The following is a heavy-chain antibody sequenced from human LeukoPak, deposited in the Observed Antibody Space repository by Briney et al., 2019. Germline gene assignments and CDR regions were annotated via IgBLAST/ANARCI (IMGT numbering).Heavy chain of an antibody. V-gene: IGHV3-23*01. Sequence: GGSLRLSCAASGFTFSSHAMSWVRQAPGKGLEWVSAISGSGDSTYYADSLKGRFTISRDNSKNTLSLQMNSLRAEDTAVYYCAKLWSTSYYGSMDYWGQGTLVTVSS. D-gene: IGHD2-2*01. CDR1: GFTFSSHA. J-gene: IGHJ4*02. CDR3: AKLWSTSYYGSMDY. CDR2: ISGSGDST.